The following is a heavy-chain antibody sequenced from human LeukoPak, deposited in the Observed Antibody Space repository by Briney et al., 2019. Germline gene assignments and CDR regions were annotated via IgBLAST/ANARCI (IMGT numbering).Heavy chain of an antibody. CDR3: ARAQFGGTHSDAFDI. J-gene: IGHJ3*02. V-gene: IGHV3-7*01. D-gene: IGHD1-7*01. Sequence: GGSLRLSCAASGFTFSSYWMSWVRQAPGKGLEWVANIKQDGSEKYYVDSVKGRFTISRDNAKNSLYLQMNSLRAEDTAVYYCARAQFGGTHSDAFDIWGQGTMVTVSS. CDR1: GFTFSSYW. CDR2: IKQDGSEK.